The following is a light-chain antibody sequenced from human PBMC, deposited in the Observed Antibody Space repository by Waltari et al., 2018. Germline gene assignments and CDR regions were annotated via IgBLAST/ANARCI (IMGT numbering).Light chain of an antibody. CDR2: DVS. V-gene: IGLV2-14*01. J-gene: IGLJ3*02. CDR3: GSYTGSTTWV. Sequence: QSALTQPASVSGSPGQSITISCTGATSDAGGYNSVSWYQQRPGKAPKLLIFDVSNRPSGGSKRFSGSKSGNTASLTISGLQAEDEAADYCGSYTGSTTWVFGGGTKLTVL. CDR1: TSDAGGYNS.